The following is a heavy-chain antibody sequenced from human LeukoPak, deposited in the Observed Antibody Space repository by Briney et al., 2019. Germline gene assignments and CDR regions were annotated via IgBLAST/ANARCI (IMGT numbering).Heavy chain of an antibody. CDR2: ISYDGSNK. J-gene: IGHJ4*02. CDR1: GFTFSSYG. Sequence: GGSLRLPCAASGFTFSSYGMHWVRQAPGKGLEWVAVISYDGSNKYYADSVKGRFTISRDNSKNTLYLQMNSLRAEDTAVYYCAKVGPTFDYWGQGTLVTVSS. V-gene: IGHV3-30*18. CDR3: AKVGPTFDY. D-gene: IGHD1-26*01.